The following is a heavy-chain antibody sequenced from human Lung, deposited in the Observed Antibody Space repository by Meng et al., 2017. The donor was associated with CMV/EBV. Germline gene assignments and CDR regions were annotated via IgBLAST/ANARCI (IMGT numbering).Heavy chain of an antibody. CDR2: ISRNSGNM. CDR1: GFTFDDHA. Sequence: SCAASGFTFDDHAMHWVRQAPGKGLEWVSGISRNSGNMGYADSVKGRFTISRDNAKNSLYLQMDSLGTEDTALYYCVRDRNYGVYLGSDYWGQGXLVTVSS. CDR3: VRDRNYGVYLGSDY. D-gene: IGHD4-17*01. J-gene: IGHJ4*02. V-gene: IGHV3-9*01.